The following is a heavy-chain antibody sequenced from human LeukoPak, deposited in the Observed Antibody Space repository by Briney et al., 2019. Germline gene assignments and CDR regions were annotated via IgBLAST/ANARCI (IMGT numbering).Heavy chain of an antibody. CDR1: GGSISSGSYY. CDR2: IYTSGST. Sequence: SETLSLTCTVSGGSISSGSYYWSWIRQPAGKGLEWIGRIYTSGSTNYNPSLKSRVTISVDTSKNQFSLKLSSVTAADTAVYYCARAVVPAAINWFDPWGQGTLVTVSS. V-gene: IGHV4-61*02. CDR3: ARAVVPAAINWFDP. J-gene: IGHJ5*02. D-gene: IGHD2-2*01.